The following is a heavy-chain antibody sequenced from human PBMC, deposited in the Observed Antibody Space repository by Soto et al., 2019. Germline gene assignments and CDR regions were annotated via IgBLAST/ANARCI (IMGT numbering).Heavy chain of an antibody. V-gene: IGHV4-59*01. CDR3: AREGESRPFDY. D-gene: IGHD3-16*01. J-gene: IGHJ4*02. Sequence: SETLSLTCTVSGGSISSYYWSWIRQPPGKGLEWIGYIYYSGSTNYNPSLKSRVTISVDTSKNQFSLKLSSVTAADTAVYYCAREGESRPFDYWGQGTLVTVSS. CDR2: IYYSGST. CDR1: GGSISSYY.